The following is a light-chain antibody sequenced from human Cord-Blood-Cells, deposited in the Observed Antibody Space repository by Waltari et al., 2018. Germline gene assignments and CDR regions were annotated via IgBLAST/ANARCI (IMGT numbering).Light chain of an antibody. Sequence: QSVLTQPPSVSGAPGQRVTISRTGSRSNIRAGADVPWYPQLPGTAPKLLIYGNSNRPSGVPDRFSGSKSGTSASLAITGLQAEDEADYYCQYYDSSLSGSVFGGGTKLTVL. CDR2: GNS. V-gene: IGLV1-40*01. CDR1: RSNIRAGAD. CDR3: QYYDSSLSGSV. J-gene: IGLJ3*02.